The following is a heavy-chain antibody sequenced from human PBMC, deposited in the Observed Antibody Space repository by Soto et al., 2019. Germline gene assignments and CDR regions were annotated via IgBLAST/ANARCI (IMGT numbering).Heavy chain of an antibody. V-gene: IGHV3-11*01. CDR1: GFTFSDYY. CDR2: ISSSGSTI. Sequence: GGSLRLSCAASGFTFSDYYMSWIRQAPGKGLEWVSYISSSGSTICYADSVKGRFTISRDNAKNSLYLQMNSLRAEDTAVYYCARDLGFEHLGHYYYGMDVWGQGTTVTVSS. J-gene: IGHJ6*02. CDR3: ARDLGFEHLGHYYYGMDV. D-gene: IGHD3-9*01.